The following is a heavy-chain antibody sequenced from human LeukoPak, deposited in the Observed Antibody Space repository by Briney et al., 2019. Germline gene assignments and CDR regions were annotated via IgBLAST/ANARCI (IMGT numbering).Heavy chain of an antibody. V-gene: IGHV4-59*01. CDR2: IYYSGST. D-gene: IGHD3-3*01. CDR3: ARVHTMGYYFDY. Sequence: SETLSLTCTVSGGSISSYYWSWIRQPPGKGLEWTGYIYYSGSTNYNPSLKSRVTISVDTSKNQFPLKLSSVTAADTAVYYCARVHTMGYYFDYWGQGTLVTVSS. J-gene: IGHJ4*02. CDR1: GGSISSYY.